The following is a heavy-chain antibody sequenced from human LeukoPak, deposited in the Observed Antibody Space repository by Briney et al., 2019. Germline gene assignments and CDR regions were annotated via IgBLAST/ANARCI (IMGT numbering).Heavy chain of an antibody. D-gene: IGHD4-23*01. CDR2: TYYRSKWYD. CDR1: GDSVSSKNGA. J-gene: IGHJ4*02. V-gene: IGHV6-1*01. Sequence: SQTLSLTCGISGDSVSSKNGAWNWIRQSPSRGLEWVGRTYYRSKWYDDYATSLQGRISISPDTSKNQFSLHLYSVTPEDTAVYYCARLSGTTVVTLDYWGQGTLVTVSS. CDR3: ARLSGTTVVTLDY.